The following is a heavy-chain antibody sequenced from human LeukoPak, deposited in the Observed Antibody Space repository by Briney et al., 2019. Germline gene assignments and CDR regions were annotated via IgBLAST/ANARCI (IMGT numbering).Heavy chain of an antibody. CDR3: AGLLFAVAGKAPLGY. CDR2: ISAYNGNT. V-gene: IGHV1-18*01. J-gene: IGHJ4*02. Sequence: ASVTVSCKASGYTFTSYGISWVRQAPGQGLEWMGWISAYNGNTNYAQKLQGRVTMTTDTYTSTAYMELRSLRSDDTAVYYCAGLLFAVAGKAPLGYWGQGTLVTVSS. CDR1: GYTFTSYG. D-gene: IGHD6-19*01.